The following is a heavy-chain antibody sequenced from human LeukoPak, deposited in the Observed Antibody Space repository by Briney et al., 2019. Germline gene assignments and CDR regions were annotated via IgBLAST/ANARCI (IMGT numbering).Heavy chain of an antibody. CDR2: ISGGAGSGGGRST. J-gene: IGHJ5*02. V-gene: IGHV3-23*01. Sequence: GGSLRLSCEASGFTLSNYGMTWVRQAPGKGLECVSFISGGAGSGGGRSTYYAESVKGRFTISRDNSKNTLYLQMNSLRAEDTAKYYCAKGARRLLNWFDAWGQGTLVTVSS. CDR3: AKGARRLLNWFDA. D-gene: IGHD1-26*01. CDR1: GFTLSNYG.